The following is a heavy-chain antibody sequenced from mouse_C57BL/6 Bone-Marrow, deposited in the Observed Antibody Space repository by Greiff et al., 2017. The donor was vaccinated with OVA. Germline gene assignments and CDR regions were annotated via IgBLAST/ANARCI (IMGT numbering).Heavy chain of an antibody. CDR1: GFTFSDYG. CDR3: ARGRDY. V-gene: IGHV5-17*01. Sequence: EVHLVESGGGLVKPGGSLKLSCAASGFTFSDYGLHWVRQAPAKGLEWVAYISRGSSTIYYAEKGKGRFTISRDKAKNTLFRQRTSLRSEDTAMYYCARGRDYWGQGTSVTVSS. CDR2: ISRGSSTI. J-gene: IGHJ4*01.